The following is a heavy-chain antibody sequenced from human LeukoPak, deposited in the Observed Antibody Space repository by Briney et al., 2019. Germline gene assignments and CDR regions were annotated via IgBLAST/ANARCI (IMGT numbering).Heavy chain of an antibody. CDR1: GYRFSNYW. D-gene: IGHD4-17*01. CDR3: ARGSGYGDSPGLH. CDR2: IFPDDSDT. Sequence: GESLKISCKVSGYRFSNYWIGWVRQMPGKGLEWMGVIFPDDSDTRYGPTFQGQVTMTRDTSISTAYMELNRLRSDDTAVYYCARGSGYGDSPGLHWGQGTLVTVSS. J-gene: IGHJ4*02. V-gene: IGHV5-51*01.